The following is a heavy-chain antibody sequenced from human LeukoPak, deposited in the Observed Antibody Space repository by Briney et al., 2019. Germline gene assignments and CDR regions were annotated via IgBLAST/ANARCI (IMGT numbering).Heavy chain of an antibody. CDR2: IDPSGGST. CDR1: GYTFTSYY. CDR3: ARAGNYYYSSGYYSHFDY. D-gene: IGHD3-22*01. J-gene: IGHJ4*02. V-gene: IGHV1-46*01. Sequence: ASVKVSCKASGYTFTSYYMHWVRQAPGQGLEWMGIIDPSGGSTSYAQKFQGRVTMTRDTSTSTVYMELSSLRSEDTAVYYCARAGNYYYSSGYYSHFDYWGQGTLVTVSS.